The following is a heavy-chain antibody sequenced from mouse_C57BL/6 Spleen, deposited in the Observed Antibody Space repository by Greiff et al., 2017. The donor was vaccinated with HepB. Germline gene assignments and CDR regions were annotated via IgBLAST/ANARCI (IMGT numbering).Heavy chain of an antibody. CDR1: GYTFTSYW. Sequence: QVHVQQSGAELVKPGASVKMSCKASGYTFTSYWITWVKQRPGQGLEWIGDIYPGSGSTNYNEKFKSKATLTVDTSSSTAYMQLSSLTSEDSAVYDCARRDDYGAWFAYWGQGTLVTVSA. CDR3: ARRDDYGAWFAY. V-gene: IGHV1-55*01. D-gene: IGHD2-4*01. J-gene: IGHJ3*01. CDR2: IYPGSGST.